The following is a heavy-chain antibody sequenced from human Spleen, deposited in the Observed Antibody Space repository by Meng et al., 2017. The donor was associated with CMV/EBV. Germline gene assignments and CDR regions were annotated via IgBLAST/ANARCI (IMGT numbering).Heavy chain of an antibody. V-gene: IGHV4-34*01. CDR1: DGSFSDYS. CDR2: INQGGST. Sequence: TCAFHDGSFSDYSWSWIRQAPGRGLEWLGEINQGGSTNYNPSLKSRVAISVDTSKNHFSLRVTSVTAADTAVYYCARQRITIFGVAEDWGQGTLVTVSS. J-gene: IGHJ4*02. D-gene: IGHD3-3*01. CDR3: ARQRITIFGVAED.